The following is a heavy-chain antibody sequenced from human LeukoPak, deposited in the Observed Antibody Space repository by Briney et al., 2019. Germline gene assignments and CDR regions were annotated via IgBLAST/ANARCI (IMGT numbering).Heavy chain of an antibody. CDR3: WRTPYDFGSGYSSQVGSILLDY. CDR2: INYSGGT. J-gene: IGHJ4*02. CDR1: GGSFSSYY. D-gene: IGHD3-3*01. V-gene: IGHV4-34*01. Sequence: SETLSVTCNVYGGSFSSYYWSWIRQPPGKGLEWIGEINYSGGTNNNPPLKSRITISVDTSNNQFALKLSSVTAADTADDYCWRTPYDFGSGYSSQVGSILLDYWGQGTLVSVSS.